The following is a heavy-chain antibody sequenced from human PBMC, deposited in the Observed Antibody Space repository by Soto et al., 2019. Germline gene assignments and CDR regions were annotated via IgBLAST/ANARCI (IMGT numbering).Heavy chain of an antibody. Sequence: SVKVSCKASGFTFTSSAVQWVRRARGQRLEWIGWVVVGSGNTNYAQMFQERVTITRDMSTSTAYMELSSLRSEDTAVYYCAAGGPSSLYCSGGSCSYYYVMDVWGQGTTVTVS. J-gene: IGHJ6*02. V-gene: IGHV1-58*01. D-gene: IGHD2-15*01. CDR1: GFTFTSSA. CDR2: VVVGSGNT. CDR3: AAGGPSSLYCSGGSCSYYYVMDV.